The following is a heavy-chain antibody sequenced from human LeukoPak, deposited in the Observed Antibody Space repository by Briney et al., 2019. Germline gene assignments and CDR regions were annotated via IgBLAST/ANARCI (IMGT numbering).Heavy chain of an antibody. J-gene: IGHJ4*02. V-gene: IGHV4-30-2*01. CDR2: IYHSGST. CDR1: GGSISSGGYS. CDR3: ASISAAAGTYFDY. Sequence: PSETLSLTCAVSGGSISSGGYSWSWLQQPPGKGLEWIGYIYHSGSTYYNPSLKSRVTISVDRSKNQFSLKLSSVTAADTAVYYCASISAAAGTYFDYWGQGTLVTVSS. D-gene: IGHD6-13*01.